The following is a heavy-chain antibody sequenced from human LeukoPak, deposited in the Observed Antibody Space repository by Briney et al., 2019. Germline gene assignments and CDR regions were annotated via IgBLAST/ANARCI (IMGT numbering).Heavy chain of an antibody. V-gene: IGHV4-39*07. J-gene: IGHJ4*02. CDR2: IFYTGTT. CDR3: ARSLGYCTGATCYSFDS. D-gene: IGHD2-8*02. CDR1: GGSISGFSYY. Sequence: SETLSLTCTVSGGSISGFSYYWGWIRQPPGKGLEWIGNIFYTGTTYYNPSLKSRVTISVDTSKNQFSLKLSSVTAADTAVYYCARSLGYCTGATCYSFDSWGQGTLVTVSS.